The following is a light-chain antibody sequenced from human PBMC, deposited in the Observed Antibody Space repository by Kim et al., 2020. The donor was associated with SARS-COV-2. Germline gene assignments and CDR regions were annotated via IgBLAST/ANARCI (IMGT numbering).Light chain of an antibody. CDR2: AAS. J-gene: IGKJ4*01. CDR1: HNITKY. V-gene: IGKV1-39*01. CDR3: QQAYNSPLT. Sequence: ASVGDRITISCRASHNITKYLNWYQQKPGKVPKLLIYAASSLQRGVPSRFSGIGSATDFTLTINSLQPEDFATYFCQQAYNSPLTFGGGTKVDIK.